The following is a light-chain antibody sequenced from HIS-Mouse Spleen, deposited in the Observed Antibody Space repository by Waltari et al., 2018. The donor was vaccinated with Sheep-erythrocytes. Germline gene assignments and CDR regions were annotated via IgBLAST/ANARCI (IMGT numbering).Light chain of an antibody. CDR1: KLGYKY. V-gene: IGLV3-1*01. CDR3: QAWDSSTAV. CDR2: QDS. Sequence: SYELTHPPSVSVSPGQTASITCSGEKLGYKYACWYWQKPGQCPVMVIYQDSKRPSGIPDRFSGSNAGKTATLTISGTQAMDEVDYYCQAWDSSTAVFGGGTKLTVL. J-gene: IGLJ2*01.